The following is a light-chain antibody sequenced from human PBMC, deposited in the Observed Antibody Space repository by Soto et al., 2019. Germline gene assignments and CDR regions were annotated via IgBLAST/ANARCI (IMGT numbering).Light chain of an antibody. CDR3: SSYADSHTFLL. Sequence: ALTQPASVSGSPGQSITISCTGTSSDVGSYNLVSWYQHYPGTAPKLMISEVTKRPSGVSNRFSGSKSGNTASLTISGLQAEDEADYYCSSYADSHTFLLFGGGTQLTVL. CDR1: SSDVGSYNL. CDR2: EVT. V-gene: IGLV2-23*02. J-gene: IGLJ2*01.